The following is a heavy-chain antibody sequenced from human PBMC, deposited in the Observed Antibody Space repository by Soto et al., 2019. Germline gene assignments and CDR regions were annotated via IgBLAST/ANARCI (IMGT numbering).Heavy chain of an antibody. V-gene: IGHV3-23*01. CDR3: AKDARPSS. J-gene: IGHJ5*02. CDR2: ISETGGST. CDR1: GFAFSTYA. Sequence: GESLKISCAASGFAFSTYAMSWVRQAPGKGLEWVSTISETGGSTYYTDSVKGRFTISRDTSKNMLYLQMNSMRAEDTALYYCAKDARPSSWGQGTLVPVS.